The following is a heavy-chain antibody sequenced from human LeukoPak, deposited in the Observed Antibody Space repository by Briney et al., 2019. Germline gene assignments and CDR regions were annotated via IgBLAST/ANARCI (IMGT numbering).Heavy chain of an antibody. V-gene: IGHV3-9*01. CDR3: AKDIRVRSSSYFDY. Sequence: GGSLRLSCAASGFTFDDYAMHWVRQAPGKGLEWVSGISWNSGSIGYADSVKGRFTISRDNAKNSLYLQMNSLRAEDTALYYCAKDIRVRSSSYFDYWGQGTLVTVSS. D-gene: IGHD6-13*01. J-gene: IGHJ4*02. CDR2: ISWNSGSI. CDR1: GFTFDDYA.